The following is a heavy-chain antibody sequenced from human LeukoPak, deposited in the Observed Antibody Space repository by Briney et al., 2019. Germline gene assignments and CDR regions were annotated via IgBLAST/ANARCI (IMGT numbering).Heavy chain of an antibody. V-gene: IGHV1-24*01. CDR2: SDLEDGET. CDR3: ATGASTAMRGLDV. D-gene: IGHD2-2*01. Sequence: ASVKVSCKVSGDSLTDLSIHWVRQAPGKGLEWMGGSDLEDGETVYAQKFEDRLIVTEDTSTGTAYMELRSLTSEDTALYYCATGASTAMRGLDVWGQGTTVIVSS. J-gene: IGHJ6*02. CDR1: GDSLTDLS.